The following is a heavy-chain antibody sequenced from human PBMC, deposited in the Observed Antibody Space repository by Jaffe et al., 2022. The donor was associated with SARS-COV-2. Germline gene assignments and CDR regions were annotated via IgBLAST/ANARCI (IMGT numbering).Heavy chain of an antibody. Sequence: EVHLVESGGGLVQPGGSLRLSCAASGFTFSSYTMSWVRQAPGKGLEWVSCISGRSGATYFTDSVKGRFTISRDNSKNTLYLQMNGLRADDTALYYCARDRYCSGASCSSVRFDHWGQGILVTVSS. V-gene: IGHV3-23*04. CDR1: GFTFSSYT. J-gene: IGHJ4*02. CDR2: ISGRSGAT. D-gene: IGHD2-15*01. CDR3: ARDRYCSGASCSSVRFDH.